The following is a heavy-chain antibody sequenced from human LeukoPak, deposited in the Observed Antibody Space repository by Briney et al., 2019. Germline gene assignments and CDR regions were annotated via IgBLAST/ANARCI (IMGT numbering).Heavy chain of an antibody. CDR2: ISAYNGNT. V-gene: IGHV1-18*01. Sequence: ASVKVSCKASGYTFTSYGISWVRQAPGQGLEWMGWISAYNGNTNYAQKLQGRVTMTTDTPTSTAYMELRSLRSDDTAVYYCARDEQLGLYYYGMDVWGQGTTVTVSS. J-gene: IGHJ6*02. CDR3: ARDEQLGLYYYGMDV. CDR1: GYTFTSYG. D-gene: IGHD6-6*01.